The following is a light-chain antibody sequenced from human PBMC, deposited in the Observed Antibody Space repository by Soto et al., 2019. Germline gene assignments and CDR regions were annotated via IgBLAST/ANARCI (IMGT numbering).Light chain of an antibody. CDR3: SSYTSSSTRV. Sequence: QSALTQPASGSGSPGQSITISCTGTSSDVGGYNYVSWYQQHPGKAPKLMIYEVSNRPSGVSNRFSGSKSGYTASLTISGLQAEDEPDYYCSSYTSSSTRVFGGGTKVTLL. V-gene: IGLV2-14*01. J-gene: IGLJ3*02. CDR1: SSDVGGYNY. CDR2: EVS.